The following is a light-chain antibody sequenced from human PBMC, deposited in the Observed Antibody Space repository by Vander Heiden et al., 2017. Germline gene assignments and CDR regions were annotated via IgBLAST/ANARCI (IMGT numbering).Light chain of an antibody. CDR1: SSNLGSNT. CDR2: SNN. Sequence: QSVLTQPPSASGTPGQRVTISCSGSSSNLGSNTVNWYQQLPGTAHKLLIYSNNQRPSGVPDRFSGSKSGTSASLAISGLQSEDEADYYCAAWDDSLNGSYVFGTGTKVTVL. J-gene: IGLJ1*01. V-gene: IGLV1-44*01. CDR3: AAWDDSLNGSYV.